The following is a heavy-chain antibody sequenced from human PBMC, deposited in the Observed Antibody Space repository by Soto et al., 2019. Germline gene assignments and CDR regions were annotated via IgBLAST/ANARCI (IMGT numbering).Heavy chain of an antibody. V-gene: IGHV4-59*01. J-gene: IGHJ4*02. Sequence: PSETLSLTCTVSGGSISSYYWSWIRQPPWKGLEWIGYIYYSGSTNYNPSLKSRVTISVDTSKNQFSLKLSSVTAADTAVYYCARGYYGSGSYYKAPLDYWAQGTLVTVSS. CDR1: GGSISSYY. CDR3: ARGYYGSGSYYKAPLDY. D-gene: IGHD3-10*01. CDR2: IYYSGST.